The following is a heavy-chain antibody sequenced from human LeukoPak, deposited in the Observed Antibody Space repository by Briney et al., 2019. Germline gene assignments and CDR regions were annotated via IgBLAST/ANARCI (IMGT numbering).Heavy chain of an antibody. D-gene: IGHD2-2*01. J-gene: IGHJ4*02. CDR2: INHSGST. V-gene: IGHV4-34*01. CDR1: GGSFSGYY. CDR3: ARQGCSSTSCYDY. Sequence: PSETLSLTCAVYGGSFSGYYWSWIRQPPEKGLEWIGEINHSGSTNYNPSLKSRVTASVDTSKNQFSLKLTSVTAADTAVYHCARQGCSSTSCYDYWGQGTLVTVSS.